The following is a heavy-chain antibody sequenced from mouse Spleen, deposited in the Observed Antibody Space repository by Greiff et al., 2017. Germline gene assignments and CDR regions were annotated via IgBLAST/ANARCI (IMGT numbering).Heavy chain of an antibody. Sequence: VQLQQPGAELVKPGASVKLSCKASGYTFTSYWMHWVKQRPGQGLEWIGMIHPNSGSTNYNEKFKSKATLTVDKSSSTAYMQLSSLTSEDSAVYYCAPLTTATTWFAYWGQGTLVTVSA. CDR2: IHPNSGST. CDR1: GYTFTSYW. D-gene: IGHD1-2*01. V-gene: IGHV1-64*01. J-gene: IGHJ3*01. CDR3: APLTTATTWFAY.